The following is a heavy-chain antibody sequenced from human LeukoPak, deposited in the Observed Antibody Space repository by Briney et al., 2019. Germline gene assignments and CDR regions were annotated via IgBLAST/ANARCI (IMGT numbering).Heavy chain of an antibody. CDR2: MNPNSGDT. D-gene: IGHD3-10*01. V-gene: IGHV1-8*01. J-gene: IGHJ3*02. CDR3: ARVRVTMVRGVITPGAFDI. Sequence: GASVKVSCKASGYTFINSDIYWVRHATGQGLEWMGWMNPNSGDTVYAQKFQGRVTMTRNTSITTAYMELSSLRSEDTAVYYCARVRVTMVRGVITPGAFDIWGQGTMVTVSS. CDR1: GYTFINSD.